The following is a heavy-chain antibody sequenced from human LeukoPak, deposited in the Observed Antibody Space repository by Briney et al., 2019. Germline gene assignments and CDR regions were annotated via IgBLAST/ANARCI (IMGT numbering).Heavy chain of an antibody. J-gene: IGHJ5*02. D-gene: IGHD6-19*01. CDR1: DYSINIPYY. V-gene: IGHV4-38-2*02. Sequence: SETLSLTCTVSDYSINIPYYWGWIRQPPGKRLEWIGNIYHSGSTYYNPSLKSRVTISVDTSKNKFSLKLSSVTAADTAVYYCARDLSSGWYLAGWFDPWGQGTLVTVSS. CDR2: IYHSGST. CDR3: ARDLSSGWYLAGWFDP.